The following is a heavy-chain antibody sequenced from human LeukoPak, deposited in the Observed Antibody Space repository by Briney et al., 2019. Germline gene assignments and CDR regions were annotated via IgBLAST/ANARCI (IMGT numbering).Heavy chain of an antibody. CDR2: ASGSGDST. J-gene: IGHJ4*02. CDR3: AKDLGSVVTPPSLDY. Sequence: GGSLRLSCAASGFTFSSYAMSWVRQAPGKGLEWVSSASGSGDSTYYADSVKGRFTISRDNSKNTLYLQMNSLRAEDTAVYYCAKDLGSVVTPPSLDYWGQGTLVTVSS. D-gene: IGHD4-23*01. CDR1: GFTFSSYA. V-gene: IGHV3-23*01.